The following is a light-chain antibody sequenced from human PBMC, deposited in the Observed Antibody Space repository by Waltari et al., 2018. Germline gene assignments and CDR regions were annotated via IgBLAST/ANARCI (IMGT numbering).Light chain of an antibody. CDR1: QAIGSS. J-gene: IGKJ2*01. CDR2: AAS. V-gene: IGKV1-27*01. CDR3: QNYGSDPVYT. Sequence: DIQLTQSPSSLSASLGDRVTISCRATQAIGSSLVWYQQRPGEVPGLLIFAASILQSGVSSRFSGSGSGTDFTLTISSLQPEDVGTYFCQNYGSDPVYTFGQGTRL.